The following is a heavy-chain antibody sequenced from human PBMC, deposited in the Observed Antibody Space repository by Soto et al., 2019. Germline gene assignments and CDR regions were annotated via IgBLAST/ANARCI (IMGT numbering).Heavy chain of an antibody. D-gene: IGHD5-12*01. J-gene: IGHJ4*02. CDR1: GGSISTDNW. V-gene: IGHV4-4*02. Sequence: QVQLEESGPGLVKPSGTLSLTCAVSGGSISTDNWWSWVRQPPGKGLEWVGEIYHSGSTNYNPSLKSRLTISIDKSKDQFSLDVRFVTAADTAIYYCARGGRWLFDYWGQGTLVTVSS. CDR3: ARGGRWLFDY. CDR2: IYHSGST.